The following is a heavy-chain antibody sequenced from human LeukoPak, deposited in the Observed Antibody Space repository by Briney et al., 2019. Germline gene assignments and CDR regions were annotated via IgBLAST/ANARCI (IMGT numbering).Heavy chain of an antibody. CDR2: ISYDGSNK. CDR1: GFTFSSYG. D-gene: IGHD6-13*01. CDR3: AKLAGSSWPGDY. Sequence: GGSLRLSCAASGFTFSSYGMHWVRHAPGKGLVRVAVISYDGSNKYYADSVKGRFTISRDNSKNTLYLQMNSLRAEDTAVYYCAKLAGSSWPGDYWGQGTLVTVSS. J-gene: IGHJ4*02. V-gene: IGHV3-30*18.